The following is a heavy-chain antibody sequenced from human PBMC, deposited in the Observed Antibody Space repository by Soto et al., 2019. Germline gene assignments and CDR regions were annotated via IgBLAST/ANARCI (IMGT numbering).Heavy chain of an antibody. Sequence: SGKVSCKASGGTFSSYAISWVRQAPGQGLEWMGGIIPIFGTANYAQKFQGRVTITADESTSTAYMELSSLRSEDTAVYYCASAYTSSYGEDYFDYWGQGTQVTDSS. J-gene: IGHJ4*02. CDR3: ASAYTSSYGEDYFDY. D-gene: IGHD6-6*01. CDR1: GGTFSSYA. CDR2: IIPIFGTA. V-gene: IGHV1-69*13.